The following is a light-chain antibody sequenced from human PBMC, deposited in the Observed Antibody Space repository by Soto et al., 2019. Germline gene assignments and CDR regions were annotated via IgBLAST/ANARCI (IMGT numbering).Light chain of an antibody. CDR1: QSISNY. J-gene: IGKJ3*01. CDR2: VAS. V-gene: IGKV1-39*01. CDR3: QQSYSTPFT. Sequence: DIQMTQSPSSLSVSVGDRVNITCRASQSISNYLNWYQQKPGKAPKFLISVASSLQSGVPSRFSGSGSGTDFTLTISSLQPEDFATYSCQQSYSTPFTFGPGTKVDIK.